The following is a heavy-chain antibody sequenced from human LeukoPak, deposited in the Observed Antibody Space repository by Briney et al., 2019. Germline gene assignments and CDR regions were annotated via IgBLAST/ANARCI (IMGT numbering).Heavy chain of an antibody. J-gene: IGHJ6*03. Sequence: GGSLRLSCAASGFTFSSYAMSWVRQAPGKGLEWVAVISHDGSNKYYADSVKGRFTISRDNSKNTLYLQMNSLRAEDTAVYYCARDQDIVVVVAGYYMDVWGKGTTVTVSS. V-gene: IGHV3-30*04. CDR3: ARDQDIVVVVAGYYMDV. CDR1: GFTFSSYA. CDR2: ISHDGSNK. D-gene: IGHD2-15*01.